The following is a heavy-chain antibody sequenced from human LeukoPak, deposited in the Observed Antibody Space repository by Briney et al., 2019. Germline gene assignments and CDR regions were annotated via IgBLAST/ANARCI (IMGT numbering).Heavy chain of an antibody. J-gene: IGHJ6*03. Sequence: PSETLSLTCTVSGGSISSSSYYWGRIRQPPGKGLEWIGSIYYSGSTYYNPSLKSRVTISVDTSKNQFSLKLSSVIAADTAVYYCASLDRSGYYSYYYYMDVWGKGTTVTVSS. CDR1: GGSISSSSYY. CDR2: IYYSGST. CDR3: ASLDRSGYYSYYYYMDV. V-gene: IGHV4-39*07. D-gene: IGHD3-3*01.